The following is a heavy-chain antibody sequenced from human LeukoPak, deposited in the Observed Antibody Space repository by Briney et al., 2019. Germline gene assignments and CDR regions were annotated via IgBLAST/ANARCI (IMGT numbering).Heavy chain of an antibody. CDR1: GGSISSGSYY. V-gene: IGHV4-61*02. CDR2: IYTSGST. Sequence: SETPSLTCTVSGGSISSGSYYWSWIRQLAGKGLEWIGRIYTSGSTNYNPSLKSRVTISVDTSKNQFSLKLSSVTAADTAVYYCARENYYGSGFDPWGQGTLVTVSS. J-gene: IGHJ5*02. CDR3: ARENYYGSGFDP. D-gene: IGHD3-10*01.